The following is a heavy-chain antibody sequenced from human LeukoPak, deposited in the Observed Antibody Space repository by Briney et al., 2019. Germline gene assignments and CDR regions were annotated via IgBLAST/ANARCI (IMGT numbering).Heavy chain of an antibody. D-gene: IGHD3-22*01. J-gene: IGHJ4*02. CDR3: ARGREEFYYDSSGYYYFDN. V-gene: IGHV4-59*02. Sequence: SETLSLTCTVSGGSVTTYYWSWIRQPPGKETEWIGFFHYTGSTDYNPSLKSRVTISVDTSQNQFSLKLSSVTAADTAVYYCARGREEFYYDSSGYYYFDNWGQGNLVTVSS. CDR2: FHYTGST. CDR1: GGSVTTYY.